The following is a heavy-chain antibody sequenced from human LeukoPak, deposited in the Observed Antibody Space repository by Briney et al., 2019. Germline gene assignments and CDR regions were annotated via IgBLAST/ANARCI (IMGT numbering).Heavy chain of an antibody. CDR3: ARDYYGSGSYSDY. V-gene: IGHV3-21*01. J-gene: IGHJ4*02. D-gene: IGHD3-10*01. CDR2: LSSSSSFI. Sequence: PGGSLRLSCAASGFTFSSYWMSWVRQAPGKGLEWVSSLSSSSSFIYYADSVRGRFTISRDNAKNSLFLQMNSLRAEDTGVYYCARDYYGSGSYSDYWGQGTLVTVSS. CDR1: GFTFSSYW.